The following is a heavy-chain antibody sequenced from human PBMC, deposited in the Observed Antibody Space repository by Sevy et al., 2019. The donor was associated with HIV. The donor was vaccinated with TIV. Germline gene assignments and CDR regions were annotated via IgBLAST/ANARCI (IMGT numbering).Heavy chain of an antibody. CDR1: GFTFSSYG. CDR2: IRYDGSNK. J-gene: IGHJ4*02. Sequence: GGSLRLSCAASGFTFSSYGMHWVRQAPGKGLEWVAFIRYDGSNKYYAASVKGRFTISRDNSKNTLYLQMNSLRAVDTAVYYCAKDVYRRSYFDYWGQGTLVTVSS. V-gene: IGHV3-30*02. CDR3: AKDVYRRSYFDY.